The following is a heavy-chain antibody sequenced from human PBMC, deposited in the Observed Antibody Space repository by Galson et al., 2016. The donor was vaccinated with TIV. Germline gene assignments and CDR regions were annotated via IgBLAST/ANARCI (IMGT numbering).Heavy chain of an antibody. V-gene: IGHV4-59*01. CDR2: MYYNGNT. D-gene: IGHD1-14*01. CDR1: GGSLSRYY. Sequence: ETLSLTCTVSGGSLSRYYWTWIRQPPGKGLEWIGYMYYNGNTNYNPSLESRITFSVDMSTKKISLKLNSVTAADTAVYYCARDGWVSVTTYGLDVWGQGSPVTVSS. J-gene: IGHJ6*02. CDR3: ARDGWVSVTTYGLDV.